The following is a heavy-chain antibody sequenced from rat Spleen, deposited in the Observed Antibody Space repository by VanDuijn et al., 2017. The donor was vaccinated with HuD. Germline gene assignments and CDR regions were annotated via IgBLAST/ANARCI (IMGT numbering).Heavy chain of an antibody. J-gene: IGHJ1*01. CDR2: ISYEGSST. CDR3: ATAISWYFDF. Sequence: EVQLVESGGGLVQPGRSLKLSCAASGFTFSDYYMAWVRQAPKKGLEWVASISYEGSSTYYGDSVKGRFTISRDNAKSTLYLQMNSLRSEDTATYYCATAISWYFDFWGPGTMVTVSS. V-gene: IGHV5-22*01. D-gene: IGHD1-2*01. CDR1: GFTFSDYY.